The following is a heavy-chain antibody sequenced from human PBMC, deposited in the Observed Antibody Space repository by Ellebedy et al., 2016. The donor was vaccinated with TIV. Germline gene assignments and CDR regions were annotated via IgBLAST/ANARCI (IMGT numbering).Heavy chain of an antibody. CDR1: GYTFTGYF. V-gene: IGHV1-2*04. CDR3: ARQEMATIGDSFDI. CDR2: INPNSGDT. Sequence: AASVKVSCKASGYTFTGYFMHWVRQAHGQGLEWLGWINPNSGDTTYAQKFQGWVTMTRDTSISTAYMELSRLRSDDTADYYCARQEMATIGDSFDIWGQGTMVTVSS. D-gene: IGHD5-24*01. J-gene: IGHJ3*02.